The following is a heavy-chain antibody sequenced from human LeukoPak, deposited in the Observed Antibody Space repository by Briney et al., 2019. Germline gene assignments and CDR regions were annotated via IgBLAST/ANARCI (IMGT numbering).Heavy chain of an antibody. CDR1: GGSISSSSYY. J-gene: IGHJ4*02. V-gene: IGHV4-39*01. Sequence: SETLSLTCTVSGGSISSSSYYWGWIRQPPGKGLEWIGSIYYSGSTYYNPSLKSRVTISVDTSKNQFSLKLSSVTAADTAVYYCASIAAAAPFDYWGQGTLVTVSS. CDR3: ASIAAAAPFDY. CDR2: IYYSGST. D-gene: IGHD6-13*01.